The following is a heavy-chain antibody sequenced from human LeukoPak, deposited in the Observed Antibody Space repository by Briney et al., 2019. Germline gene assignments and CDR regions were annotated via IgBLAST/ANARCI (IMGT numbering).Heavy chain of an antibody. J-gene: IGHJ6*03. Sequence: GGSLRLSCAASGFTFTTYWMSWVRQAPGQGLEWVANINQDGSEKYYVDSVKGRFTMSRDNSKNSLYLQMNSLRADDMAVYYCARAISQARDYYYYMDVWGKGTTVTVSS. CDR2: INQDGSEK. V-gene: IGHV3-7*04. CDR3: ARAISQARDYYYYMDV. CDR1: GFTFTTYW.